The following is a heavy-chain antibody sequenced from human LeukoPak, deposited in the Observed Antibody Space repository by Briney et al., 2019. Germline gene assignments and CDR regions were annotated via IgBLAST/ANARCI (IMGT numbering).Heavy chain of an antibody. J-gene: IGHJ4*02. V-gene: IGHV4-59*08. CDR1: GGSISSYY. CDR3: ARHYNSGTYPLDY. Sequence: SETLPLTCTVSGGSISSYYWSWIRQPPGKGLEWIGYIYYSGSTNYNPSLKSRVTMSVDTSKNQFSLKLSSVTAADTAVYYCARHYNSGTYPLDYWGQGTLVTVSS. D-gene: IGHD3-10*01. CDR2: IYYSGST.